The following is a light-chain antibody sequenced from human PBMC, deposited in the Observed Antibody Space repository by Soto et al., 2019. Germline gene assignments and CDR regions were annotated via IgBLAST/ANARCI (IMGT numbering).Light chain of an antibody. V-gene: IGKV3-20*01. J-gene: IGKJ5*01. CDR1: KRVTTSY. CDR3: QQYETSLIT. CDR2: GTA. Sequence: EIVLTQSPGTPSLSPGERATLSCRASKRVTTSYLAWYQQKPGQAPRLLIYGTASRATGIPDRFSGSGSGRDFTLTITSLEPEDFAVYYCQQYETSLITFGQGTRLEIK.